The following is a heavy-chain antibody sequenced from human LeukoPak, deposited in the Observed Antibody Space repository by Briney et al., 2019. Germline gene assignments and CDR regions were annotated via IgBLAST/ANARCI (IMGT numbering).Heavy chain of an antibody. J-gene: IGHJ4*02. CDR1: GFTFSSYP. D-gene: IGHD6-6*01. CDR2: IRYDGSNK. V-gene: IGHV3-30*02. CDR3: ANGKSSSSSNLGY. Sequence: GGSLRLSCAASGFTFSSYPMHWVRQAPGKGLEWVAFIRYDGSNKYYADSVKGRFTISRDNSKNTLYLQMNSLRAEDTAVYYCANGKSSSSSNLGYWGQGTLVTVSS.